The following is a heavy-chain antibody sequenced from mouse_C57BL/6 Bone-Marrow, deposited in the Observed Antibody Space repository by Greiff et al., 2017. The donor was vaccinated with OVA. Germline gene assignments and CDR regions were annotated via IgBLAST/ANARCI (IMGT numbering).Heavy chain of an antibody. CDR1: GYSFTGYY. J-gene: IGHJ4*01. CDR2: INPSTGGT. Sequence: VQLQQSGPELVKPGASVKISCKASGYSFTGYYMNWVKQSPEKSLEWIGEINPSTGGTTYNQKFKAKATLTVDKSSSTAYMQLKSLTSEDSAVYYCARDESYAMDYWGQGTSVTVSS. CDR3: ARDESYAMDY. V-gene: IGHV1-42*01.